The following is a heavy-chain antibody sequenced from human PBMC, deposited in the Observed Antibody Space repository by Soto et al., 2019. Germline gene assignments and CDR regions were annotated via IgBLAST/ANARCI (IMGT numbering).Heavy chain of an antibody. CDR3: AKDSRNSAVAGSTVDY. D-gene: IGHD6-19*01. J-gene: IGHJ4*02. V-gene: IGHV3-23*01. CDR1: GFTFSSYA. Sequence: PGGSLRLSCAASGFTFSSYAMSWARQAPGKGLEWVSAISGSGGSTYYADSVKGRFTISRDNSKNTLYLQMNSLRAEETAVYYCAKDSRNSAVAGSTVDYWGQGTLVTVSS. CDR2: ISGSGGST.